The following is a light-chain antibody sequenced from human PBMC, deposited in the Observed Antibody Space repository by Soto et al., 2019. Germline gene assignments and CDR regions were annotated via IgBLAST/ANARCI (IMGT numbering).Light chain of an antibody. CDR2: GAS. CDR1: QSVNSN. V-gene: IGKV3-15*01. Sequence: EIVMTQSPATLSVSRGERATLSCRASQSVNSNLAWYQQKPGQAPRLLIYGASTRATGVPARFSVSGSGTEFTLTISSLQSEEFAVYYCQQYDNWPITFGQGTRLDIK. CDR3: QQYDNWPIT. J-gene: IGKJ5*01.